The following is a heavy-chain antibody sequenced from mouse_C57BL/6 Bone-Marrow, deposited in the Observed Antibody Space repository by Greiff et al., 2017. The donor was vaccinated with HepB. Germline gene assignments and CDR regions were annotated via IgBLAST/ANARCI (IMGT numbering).Heavy chain of an antibody. CDR1: GFTFSSYG. CDR2: ISSGGSYT. V-gene: IGHV5-6*01. CDR3: ARHPYYGSSYWYFDV. Sequence: EVKVVESGGDLVKPGGSLKLSCAASGFTFSSYGMSWVRQTPDKMLEWVATISSGGSYTYYPDSVKGRFTISRDNAKNTLYLQMSSLKSEDTAMYYCARHPYYGSSYWYFDVWGTGTTVTVSS. D-gene: IGHD1-1*01. J-gene: IGHJ1*03.